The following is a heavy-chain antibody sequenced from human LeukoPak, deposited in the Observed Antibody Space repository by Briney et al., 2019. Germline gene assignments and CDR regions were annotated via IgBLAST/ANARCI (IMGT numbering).Heavy chain of an antibody. CDR1: GFTVRSHR. J-gene: IGHJ4*02. D-gene: IGHD4-23*01. Sequence: GGSLRLSCAASGFTVRSHRLIWVRQAPGKGLEWVSVIYNTGSTYYADSVVGRFIISRDISKNTLYLQINGLRPDDTALYYCATDPGLRWSFDFWGQGTLVTVSS. V-gene: IGHV3-53*05. CDR2: IYNTGST. CDR3: ATDPGLRWSFDF.